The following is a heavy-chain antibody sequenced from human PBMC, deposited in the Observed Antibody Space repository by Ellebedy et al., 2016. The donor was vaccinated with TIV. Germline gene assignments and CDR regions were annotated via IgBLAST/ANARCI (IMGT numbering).Heavy chain of an antibody. D-gene: IGHD1-26*01. CDR2: IIPILGIA. CDR1: GGTFSSYA. J-gene: IGHJ3*02. Sequence: SVKVSXXASGGTFSSYAISWVRQAPGQGLEWMGRIIPILGIANYAQKFQGRVTITADKSTSTAYMELSSLRSEDTAVYYCARWEGGGDAFDIWGQGTMVTVSS. CDR3: ARWEGGGDAFDI. V-gene: IGHV1-69*04.